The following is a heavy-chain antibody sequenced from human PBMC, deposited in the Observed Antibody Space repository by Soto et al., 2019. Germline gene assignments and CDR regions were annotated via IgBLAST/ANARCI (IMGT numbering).Heavy chain of an antibody. Sequence: SETLSLTCAVSGYSISSGYYWGWIRQPPGKGLEWIRSIYHSGSTYYNPSLKSRVTISVDTSKNQFSLKLSSVTAADTAVYYCARDQRHSDYYYGMDVWGQGTTVTV. CDR2: IYHSGST. D-gene: IGHD2-15*01. CDR3: ARDQRHSDYYYGMDV. J-gene: IGHJ6*02. CDR1: GYSISSGYY. V-gene: IGHV4-38-2*02.